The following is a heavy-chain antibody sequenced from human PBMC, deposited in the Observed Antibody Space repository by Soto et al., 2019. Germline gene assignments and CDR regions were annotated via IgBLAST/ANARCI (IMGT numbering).Heavy chain of an antibody. Sequence: GGSLRLSCAASGFTFSSYAMSWVRQAPGKGLEWVSAISGSGGSTYYADSVKGRFTISRDNSKNTLYLQMNSLRAEDTAVYYCAKDRTAKRITIFGVVIFAFDYWGQGTLVTVSS. CDR2: ISGSGGST. CDR1: GFTFSSYA. D-gene: IGHD3-3*01. J-gene: IGHJ4*02. V-gene: IGHV3-23*01. CDR3: AKDRTAKRITIFGVVIFAFDY.